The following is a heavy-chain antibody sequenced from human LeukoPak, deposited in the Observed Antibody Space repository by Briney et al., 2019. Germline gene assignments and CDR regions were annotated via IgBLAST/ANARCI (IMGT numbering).Heavy chain of an antibody. CDR1: GFTFSSYA. CDR3: ARGFGSGSYLIDH. D-gene: IGHD3-10*01. Sequence: TGKSLRLSCAASGFTFSSYAMHWVRQAPGKGLEWVAFISFDGGNNYADSVKGRFTISRDNPKNTLYLQMNSLRTEDTAVYYCARGFGSGSYLIDHWGQGTLVTVSS. V-gene: IGHV3-30-3*01. CDR2: ISFDGGN. J-gene: IGHJ4*02.